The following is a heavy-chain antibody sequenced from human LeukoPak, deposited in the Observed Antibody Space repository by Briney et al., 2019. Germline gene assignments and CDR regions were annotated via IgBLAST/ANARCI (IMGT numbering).Heavy chain of an antibody. J-gene: IGHJ4*02. CDR2: ISGSGGNA. CDR3: ARGVIAAAGFFDY. V-gene: IGHV3-23*01. Sequence: PGGSLRLSCAASGFTFSSYTMNWVRQAPGKGLEWVSAISGSGGNAYYADSVKGRFTISRDNSKNTLCLQMNSLRAEDTAVYYCARGVIAAAGFFDYWGQGTLVTVSS. D-gene: IGHD6-13*01. CDR1: GFTFSSYT.